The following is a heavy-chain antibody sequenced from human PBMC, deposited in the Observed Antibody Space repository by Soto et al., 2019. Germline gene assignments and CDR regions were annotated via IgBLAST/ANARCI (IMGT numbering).Heavy chain of an antibody. V-gene: IGHV4-34*01. Sequence: SETLSLTCAVYGWPFSVYYWSWIRQPPGKGLEWIGEINHSGSTNYNPSLKSRVTISVDTSKNQFSLKLSSVTAADTAVYYCARGRPKYYYGSGSYYNAGTEGLFDSWGQGTLVTISS. D-gene: IGHD3-10*01. CDR2: INHSGST. J-gene: IGHJ4*02. CDR3: ARGRPKYYYGSGSYYNAGTEGLFDS. CDR1: GWPFSVYY.